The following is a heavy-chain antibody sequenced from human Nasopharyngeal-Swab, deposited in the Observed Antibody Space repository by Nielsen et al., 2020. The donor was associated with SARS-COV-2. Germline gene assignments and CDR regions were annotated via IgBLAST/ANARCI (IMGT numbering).Heavy chain of an antibody. J-gene: IGHJ4*02. CDR2: IYYSGST. Sequence: IRQPPGKGLEWIGSIYYSGSTYYNPSLKSRVTISVDTSKNQFSLKLSSVTAADTAVYYCASHDYGDYGVVDYWGQGTLVTVSS. CDR3: ASHDYGDYGVVDY. V-gene: IGHV4-39*01. D-gene: IGHD4-17*01.